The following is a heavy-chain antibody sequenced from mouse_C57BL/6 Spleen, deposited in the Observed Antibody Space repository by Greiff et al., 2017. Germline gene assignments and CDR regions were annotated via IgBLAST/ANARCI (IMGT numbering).Heavy chain of an antibody. V-gene: IGHV1-81*01. CDR2: IYPRSGNT. CDR3: SRRGGFITTVVARAMDY. J-gene: IGHJ4*01. Sequence: VHLVESGAELARPGASVKLSCKASGYTFTSYGISWVKQRTGQGLEWIGEIYPRSGNTYYNEKFKGKATLTADKSSSTAYMELRSLTSEDSAVYFCSRRGGFITTVVARAMDYWGQGTSVTVSS. CDR1: GYTFTSYG. D-gene: IGHD1-1*01.